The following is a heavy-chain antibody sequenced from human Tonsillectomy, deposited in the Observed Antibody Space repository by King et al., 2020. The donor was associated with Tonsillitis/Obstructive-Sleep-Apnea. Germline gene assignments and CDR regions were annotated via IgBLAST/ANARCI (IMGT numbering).Heavy chain of an antibody. D-gene: IGHD2-21*02. CDR2: IYWDDDK. J-gene: IGHJ3*02. CDR1: GFSLSTSGVG. CDR3: AHLAHCGSYCYSVVFDI. Sequence: ITLKESGPTLVKPTQTLTLTCTFSGFSLSTSGVGVGWIRQPPGKALEWLALIYWDDDKCYSPSLKRRLTISKDTSKNQVVLTMTNMDPLDTATYYCAHLAHCGSYCYSVVFDIWGQGAVVTVSP. V-gene: IGHV2-5*02.